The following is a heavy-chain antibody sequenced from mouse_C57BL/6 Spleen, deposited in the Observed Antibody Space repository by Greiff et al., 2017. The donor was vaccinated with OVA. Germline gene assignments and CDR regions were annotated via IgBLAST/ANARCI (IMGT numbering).Heavy chain of an antibody. CDR2: IYPRDGST. D-gene: IGHD2-1*01. Sequence: VMLVESGPELVKPGASVKLSCKASGYTFTSYDINWVKQRPGQGLEWIGWIYPRDGSTKYNEKFKGKATLTVDTSSSTAYMELHSLTSEDSAVYFCARYGNYYAMDYWGQGTSVTVSS. J-gene: IGHJ4*01. CDR1: GYTFTSYD. V-gene: IGHV1-85*01. CDR3: ARYGNYYAMDY.